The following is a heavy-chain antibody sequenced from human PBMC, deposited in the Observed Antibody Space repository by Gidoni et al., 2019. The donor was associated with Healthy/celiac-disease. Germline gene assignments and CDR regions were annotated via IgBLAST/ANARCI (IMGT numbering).Heavy chain of an antibody. Sequence: EVQLVESGGGLVQPGGSLKLSCPASGFTFSGSAMHWVRQASGKGLEWVGRIRSKANSYATAYAASVKGRFTISRDDSKNTAYLQMNSLKTEDTAVYYCTRQGIAVAEIDWGQGTLVTVSS. V-gene: IGHV3-73*01. J-gene: IGHJ4*02. CDR3: TRQGIAVAEID. CDR1: GFTFSGSA. D-gene: IGHD6-19*01. CDR2: IRSKANSYAT.